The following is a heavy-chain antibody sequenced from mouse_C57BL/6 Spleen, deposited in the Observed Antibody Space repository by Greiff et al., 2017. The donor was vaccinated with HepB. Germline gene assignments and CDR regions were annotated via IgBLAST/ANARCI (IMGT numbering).Heavy chain of an antibody. CDR2: INPNNGGT. CDR1: GYTFTDYN. Sequence: VQLKESGPELVKPGASVKIPCKASGYTFTDYNMDWVKQSHGKSLEWIGDINPNNGGTIYNQKFKGKATLTVDKSSSTAYMELRSLTSEDTAVYYCAREGSNYGYFDVWGTGTTVTVSS. CDR3: AREGSNYGYFDV. J-gene: IGHJ1*03. D-gene: IGHD1-1*01. V-gene: IGHV1-18*01.